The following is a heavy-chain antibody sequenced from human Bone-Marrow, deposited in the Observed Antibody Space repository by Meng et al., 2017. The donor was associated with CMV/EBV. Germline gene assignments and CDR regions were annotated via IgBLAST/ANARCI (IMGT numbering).Heavy chain of an antibody. D-gene: IGHD6-13*01. CDR2: IHPHRGDT. J-gene: IGHJ6*02. V-gene: IGHV1-2*02. CDR3: ARGDSNSWNKLHYYYYYGMDV. Sequence: ASVKVSCKASGYTFTAHYFHWVRQAPGQGLEWMGWIHPHRGDTNYAQQFQGRVTLTRDTSISTAYMELSRLRSDDTAVYYCARGDSNSWNKLHYYYYYGMDVWGQGTTVTVSS. CDR1: GYTFTAHY.